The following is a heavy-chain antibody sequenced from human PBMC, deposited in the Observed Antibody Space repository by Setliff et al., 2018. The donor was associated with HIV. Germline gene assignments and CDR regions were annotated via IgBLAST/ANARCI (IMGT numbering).Heavy chain of an antibody. CDR1: GYTFTGYY. V-gene: IGHV1-2*02. Sequence: ASVKVSCKASGYTFTGYYTHWVRLAPGQGLEWMGWINPNTGGTNYAQKFQGRVTMTRDTSINTAYMQLNRLRSEDTAIYFCARAPDAFDVWGQGTMVTVSS. J-gene: IGHJ3*01. CDR3: ARAPDAFDV. CDR2: INPNTGGT.